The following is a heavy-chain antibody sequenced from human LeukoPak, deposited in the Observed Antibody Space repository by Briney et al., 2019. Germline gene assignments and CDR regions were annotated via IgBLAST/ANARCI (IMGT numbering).Heavy chain of an antibody. J-gene: IGHJ6*03. V-gene: IGHV4-59*04. Sequence: SETLSLTCTVSGGSITSYYWSWIRQPPGKGLEWIGSIYYSGSTYYNPSLKSRVTISLNTSKNQFSLELISVTAADTAVYYCASVRRGFGESSKYYAYYYMGVWGKGTTVTISS. D-gene: IGHD3-10*01. CDR3: ASVRRGFGESSKYYAYYYMGV. CDR2: IYYSGST. CDR1: GGSITSYY.